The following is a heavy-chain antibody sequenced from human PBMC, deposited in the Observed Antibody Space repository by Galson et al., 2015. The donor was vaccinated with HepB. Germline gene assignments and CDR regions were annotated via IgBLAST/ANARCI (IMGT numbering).Heavy chain of an antibody. CDR1: GFTFSTFA. CDR2: LHNDGVTT. D-gene: IGHD2-2*03. V-gene: IGHV3-23*05. Sequence: SLRLSCAASGFTFSTFAMGWVRQAPGKGLEWVSTLHNDGVTTHIADSVRGRFTISRDNSKNTLFLQMNSLGVEDTALYYCAKFRGMDIGEYHFDHWGQGTLVTVSP. CDR3: AKFRGMDIGEYHFDH. J-gene: IGHJ4*02.